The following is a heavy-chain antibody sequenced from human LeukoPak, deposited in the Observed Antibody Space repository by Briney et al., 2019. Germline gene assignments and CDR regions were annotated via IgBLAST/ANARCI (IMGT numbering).Heavy chain of an antibody. V-gene: IGHV1-46*01. Sequence: VASVKVSCKASGYSFTSYYMHWVRQAPGQGLEWMGIINPSGGSTSYAQKFQGRVTMTRDTSTSTVYMELSSLRSEDTAVCYCARDAYNWYYYDSSGYLGDYWGQGTLVTVSS. CDR2: INPSGGST. J-gene: IGHJ4*02. CDR1: GYSFTSYY. D-gene: IGHD3-22*01. CDR3: ARDAYNWYYYDSSGYLGDY.